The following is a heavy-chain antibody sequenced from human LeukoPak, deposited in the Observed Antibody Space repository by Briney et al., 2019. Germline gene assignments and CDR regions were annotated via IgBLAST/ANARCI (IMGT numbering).Heavy chain of an antibody. CDR3: TTDGVGVEGATYDN. J-gene: IGHJ4*02. D-gene: IGHD1-26*01. V-gene: IGHV3-23*01. CDR2: ISGSGGST. Sequence: GGPLRLSCAASGFTFSSYAMSWVRQAPGKGLEWVSAISGSGGSTYYADSVKGRFTISRDNSKNTLYLQMNSLKTEDTAVYYCTTDGVGVEGATYDNWGQGTLVSVSS. CDR1: GFTFSSYA.